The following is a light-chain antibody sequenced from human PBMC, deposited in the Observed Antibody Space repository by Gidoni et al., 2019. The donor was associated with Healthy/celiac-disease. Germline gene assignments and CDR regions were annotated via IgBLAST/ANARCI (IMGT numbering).Light chain of an antibody. Sequence: SYELTQPPSVSVSPGQTASITCSGDKLGDKYACCYQQKPGQSPVLVIYQDSKRPSGIPERFSGSNAGNTATLTISGTQAMDEADYYCQAWDSGYVFGTGTKVTVL. CDR1: KLGDKY. CDR2: QDS. J-gene: IGLJ1*01. CDR3: QAWDSGYV. V-gene: IGLV3-1*01.